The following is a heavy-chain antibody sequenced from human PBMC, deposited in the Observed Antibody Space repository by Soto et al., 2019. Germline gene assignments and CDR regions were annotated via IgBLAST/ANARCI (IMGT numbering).Heavy chain of an antibody. V-gene: IGHV4-30-4*01. Sequence: QVQLQESGPGLVKPSQTLSLTCTVSGGSISSGDYYWSWIRQPPGKGLEWIGYIYYSGSTYYNPSLKTRVTISVDTSKTQFALKLSSVTAADTAVYYCARVSTSGHFDYWGQGTLVTVSS. J-gene: IGHJ4*02. CDR2: IYYSGST. D-gene: IGHD1-26*01. CDR3: ARVSTSGHFDY. CDR1: GGSISSGDYY.